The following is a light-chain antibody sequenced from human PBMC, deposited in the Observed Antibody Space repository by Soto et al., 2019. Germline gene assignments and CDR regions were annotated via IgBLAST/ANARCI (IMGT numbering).Light chain of an antibody. J-gene: IGLJ1*01. CDR3: QSYDSSLSGYV. V-gene: IGLV1-40*01. CDR2: GNS. Sequence: QSVLTQPPSVSGAPGQRVTISCTGSSSNIGAGYDVHWYQQLPGTAPKLLIYGNSNQPSGVPDRFSGSKSGTSASLAITGLQAEDEADYYCQSYDSSLSGYVFGTGTTV. CDR1: SSNIGAGYD.